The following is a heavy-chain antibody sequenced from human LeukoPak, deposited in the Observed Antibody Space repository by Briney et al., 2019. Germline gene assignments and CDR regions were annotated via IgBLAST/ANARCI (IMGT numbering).Heavy chain of an antibody. CDR3: ARGAYYYDSSGYYYDNFDY. CDR2: IYTSGST. J-gene: IGHJ4*02. V-gene: IGHV4-4*07. D-gene: IGHD3-22*01. CDR1: GGSISSYY. Sequence: SETLSLTCTVSGGSISSYYWSWIRQPAGKGLEWVGRIYTSGSTNYNPSLKSRVTMSVDTSKNQFSLKLSSVTAADTAVYYCARGAYYYDSSGYYYDNFDYWGQGTLVTVSS.